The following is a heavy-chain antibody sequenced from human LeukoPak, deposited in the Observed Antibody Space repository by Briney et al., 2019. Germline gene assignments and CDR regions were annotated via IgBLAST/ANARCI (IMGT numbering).Heavy chain of an antibody. V-gene: IGHV4-39*01. Sequence: SETLSLTCTVSGVSISSSSYYWGWIRQPPGKGLEWIGSIYYSGSTYYNPSLKSRVTISVDTSKNQFSLKLSSVTAADTAVYYCARGRSGSYYIDYWGQGTLVTVSS. CDR3: ARGRSGSYYIDY. D-gene: IGHD3-10*01. CDR1: GVSISSSSYY. J-gene: IGHJ4*02. CDR2: IYYSGST.